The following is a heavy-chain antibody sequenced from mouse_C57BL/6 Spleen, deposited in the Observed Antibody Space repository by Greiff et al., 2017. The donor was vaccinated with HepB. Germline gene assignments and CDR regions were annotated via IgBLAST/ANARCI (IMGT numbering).Heavy chain of an antibody. CDR3: TTYGQLRLRTWLAY. Sequence: EVQLQQSGAELVRPGASVKLSCTASGFNIKDDYMHWVKQRPEQGLEWIGWIDPENGDTEYASKFQGKATITADTSSNTAYLQLSSLTSEDTAVYYCTTYGQLRLRTWLAYWGQGTLVTVSA. CDR2: IDPENGDT. CDR1: GFNIKDDY. D-gene: IGHD3-2*02. V-gene: IGHV14-4*01. J-gene: IGHJ3*01.